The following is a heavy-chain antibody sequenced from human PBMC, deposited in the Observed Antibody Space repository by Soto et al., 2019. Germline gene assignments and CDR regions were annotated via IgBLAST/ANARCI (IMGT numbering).Heavy chain of an antibody. D-gene: IGHD1-26*01. V-gene: IGHV1-69*01. CDR2: IIPIFGTA. CDR1: GGTFSSYA. Sequence: QVQLVQSGAEVKKPGSSVKVSCKASGGTFSSYAISWVRQAPGQGLEWMGGIIPIFGTANYAQKFQGRVTITAGEYTSTAYMALRSLRSEDTAVYYCERDLRELLGLYFDYWGQGTLVTVSS. CDR3: ERDLRELLGLYFDY. J-gene: IGHJ4*02.